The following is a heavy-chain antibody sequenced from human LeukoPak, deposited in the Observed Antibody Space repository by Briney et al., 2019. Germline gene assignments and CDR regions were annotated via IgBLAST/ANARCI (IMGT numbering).Heavy chain of an antibody. J-gene: IGHJ4*02. CDR1: GFTFSDYY. D-gene: IGHD5-18*01. CDR3: ARRAPYGYRTFFDY. Sequence: GRSLRLSCAASGFTFSDYYMSWIRQAPGKGLEWVSYLSSSGSAIYYADSVKGRFTISRDNAKNSLCLQMNSLRAEDTAVYYCARRAPYGYRTFFDYWGQGTLVTVSS. V-gene: IGHV3-11*01. CDR2: LSSSGSAI.